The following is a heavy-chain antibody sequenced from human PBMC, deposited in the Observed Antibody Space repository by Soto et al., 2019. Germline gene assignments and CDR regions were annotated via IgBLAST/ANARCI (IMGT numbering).Heavy chain of an antibody. CDR2: IYYSGST. Sequence: SETLSLTCTVSGGSISSSSYYWGWIRQPPGKGLEWIGSIYYSGSTYYKPSLKSRVTISVDTSKKQFSLKLSSVTAAEKAVYYCARHLGWALDYYYYYMDVWGKGTTVTVSS. CDR1: GGSISSSSYY. D-gene: IGHD1-26*01. CDR3: ARHLGWALDYYYYYMDV. V-gene: IGHV4-39*01. J-gene: IGHJ6*03.